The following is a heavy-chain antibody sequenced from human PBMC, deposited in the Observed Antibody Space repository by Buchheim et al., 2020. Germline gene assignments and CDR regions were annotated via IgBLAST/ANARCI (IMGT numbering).Heavy chain of an antibody. CDR2: ISYDGSNK. D-gene: IGHD6-19*01. CDR1: GFTFSSYA. CDR3: ARDFSSGWTDHYYYYGMDV. V-gene: IGHV3-30-3*01. Sequence: QVQLVESGGGVVQPGRSLRLSCAASGFTFSSYAMHWVRQAPGKGLEWVAVISYDGSNKYYADSVKGRFTISRDNSKNTLYLQMNSLRAEDTAVYYCARDFSSGWTDHYYYYGMDVRGQGTT. J-gene: IGHJ6*02.